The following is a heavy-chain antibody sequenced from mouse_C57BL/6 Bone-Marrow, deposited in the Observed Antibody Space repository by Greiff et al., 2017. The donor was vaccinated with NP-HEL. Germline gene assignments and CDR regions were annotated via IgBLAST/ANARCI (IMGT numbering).Heavy chain of an antibody. Sequence: QVQLKESGAELVRPGASVTLSCKASGYTFTDYEMHWVKQTPVHGLEWIGAIDPETGGTAYNQKFKGKAILTADKSSSTAYMELRSLTSEDSAVYYCTDSPWYFDVWGTGTTVTVSS. D-gene: IGHD2-12*01. J-gene: IGHJ1*03. V-gene: IGHV1-15*01. CDR3: TDSPWYFDV. CDR2: IDPETGGT. CDR1: GYTFTDYE.